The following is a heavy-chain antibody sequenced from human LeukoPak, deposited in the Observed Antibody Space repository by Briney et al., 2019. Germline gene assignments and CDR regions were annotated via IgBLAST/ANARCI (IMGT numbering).Heavy chain of an antibody. CDR1: GFTFSNTW. CDR3: ATLTVRGVINI. CDR2: IQSKTDGGTT. J-gene: IGHJ4*02. V-gene: IGHV3-15*01. D-gene: IGHD3-10*01. Sequence: ASLRLSCAASGFTFSNTWMNWVRQAPGRGLEWVGRIQSKTDGGTTEYAAPVKGRFTISRDDSKTTLYLQMNSLKTEDTAVYYCATLTVRGVINIWGQGTLVTVSS.